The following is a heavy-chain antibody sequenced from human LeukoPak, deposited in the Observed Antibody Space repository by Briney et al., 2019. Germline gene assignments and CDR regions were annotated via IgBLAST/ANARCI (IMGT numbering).Heavy chain of an antibody. J-gene: IGHJ4*02. CDR1: GYTFTSYG. CDR2: ISAYNGNT. CDR3: ARGGRDIVVVPAAMSH. D-gene: IGHD2-2*01. V-gene: IGHV1-18*01. Sequence: ASVTVSCKASGYTFTSYGISWVRQVPGQGLEWMGWISAYNGNTNYAQKLQGRVTMTTDTSTSTAYMELRSLRSDDTAVYYCARGGRDIVVVPAAMSHWGQGTLVTVSS.